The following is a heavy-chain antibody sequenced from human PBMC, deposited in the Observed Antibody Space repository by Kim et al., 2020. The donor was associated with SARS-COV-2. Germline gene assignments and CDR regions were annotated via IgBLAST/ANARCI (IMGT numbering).Heavy chain of an antibody. V-gene: IGHV6-1*01. D-gene: IGHD6-6*01. CDR3: ARVSGWRSSSVWFDP. J-gene: IGHJ5*02. Sequence: VSVKSRITIHPDTSKNQLSLQLNSVTPEDTAVYYCARVSGWRSSSVWFDPWGQGTLVTVSS.